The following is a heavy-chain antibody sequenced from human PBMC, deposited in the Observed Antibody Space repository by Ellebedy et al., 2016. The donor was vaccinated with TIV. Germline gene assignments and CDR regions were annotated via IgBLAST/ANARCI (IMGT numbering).Heavy chain of an antibody. V-gene: IGHV1-2*04. D-gene: IGHD3-10*01. J-gene: IGHJ4*02. CDR1: RYTFTGYY. Sequence: ASVKVSXKASRYTFTGYYMHWVRQATGQGLEWMGWINPNSGGTNYAQKFHGWVTMTRDTSISTAYMELSRLRSDDTAVYYCAREGVYGSGSRYYFDYWGQGTLVTVSS. CDR2: INPNSGGT. CDR3: AREGVYGSGSRYYFDY.